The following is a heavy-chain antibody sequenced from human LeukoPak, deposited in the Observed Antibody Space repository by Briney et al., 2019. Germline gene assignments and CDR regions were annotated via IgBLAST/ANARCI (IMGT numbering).Heavy chain of an antibody. Sequence: ASVKVSCEASGYTFTSYGISWVRQAPGQGLEWMGWISAYNGNTNYAQKLQGRVTMTTDTSTSTAYMELRSLRSDDTAVYYCARAGNDPAYYYYGMDVWGQGTTVTVSS. D-gene: IGHD1-1*01. CDR1: GYTFTSYG. V-gene: IGHV1-18*01. CDR3: ARAGNDPAYYYYGMDV. CDR2: ISAYNGNT. J-gene: IGHJ6*02.